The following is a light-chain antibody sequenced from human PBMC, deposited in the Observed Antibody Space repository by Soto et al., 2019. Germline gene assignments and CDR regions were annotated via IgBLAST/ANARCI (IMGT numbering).Light chain of an antibody. Sequence: QSALTQPPSASGSPGQSVAISCTGTSSDVGGYNYVSWYQQNPGKAPKLMIYEVNKRPSGVPDRSSGSKSGNTASLTVSGLQAEDEADYYCSSYAGSSNVFGTGTKLTVL. V-gene: IGLV2-8*01. J-gene: IGLJ1*01. CDR3: SSYAGSSNV. CDR2: EVN. CDR1: SSDVGGYNY.